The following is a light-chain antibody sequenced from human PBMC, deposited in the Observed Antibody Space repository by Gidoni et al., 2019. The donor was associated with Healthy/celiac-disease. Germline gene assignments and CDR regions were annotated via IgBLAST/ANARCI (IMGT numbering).Light chain of an antibody. Sequence: EIVLTQSPGTLSLSPGERATLSCRASQSVSSSYLAWYQQKHGQAPRLLIYGASSRATGIPDRVSGSGSGTDFTLTISRLEPEEFAVYYCQQYGSSPYTFGQGTKLEIK. V-gene: IGKV3-20*01. J-gene: IGKJ2*01. CDR2: GAS. CDR1: QSVSSSY. CDR3: QQYGSSPYT.